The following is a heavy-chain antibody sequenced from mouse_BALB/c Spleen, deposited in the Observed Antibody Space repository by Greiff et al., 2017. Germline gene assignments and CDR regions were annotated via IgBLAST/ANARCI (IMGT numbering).Heavy chain of an antibody. CDR1: GFTFSSYG. CDR2: ISSGGSYT. CDR3: ARAPGSSYCDY. D-gene: IGHD1-1*01. V-gene: IGHV5-6*01. Sequence: EVKLMESGGDLVKPGGSLKLSCAASGFTFSSYGMSWVRQTPDKRLEWVATISSGGSYTYYPDSVKGRFTISRDNAKNTLYLQMSSLKSEDTAMYYCARAPGSSYCDYWGQGTTLTVSS. J-gene: IGHJ2*01.